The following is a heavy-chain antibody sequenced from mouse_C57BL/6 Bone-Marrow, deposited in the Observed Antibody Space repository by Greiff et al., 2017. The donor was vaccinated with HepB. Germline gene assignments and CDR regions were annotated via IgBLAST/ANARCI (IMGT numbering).Heavy chain of an antibody. CDR3: ARRERYFWFAY. V-gene: IGHV1-81*01. CDR1: GYTFTSYG. CDR2: IYPRSGNT. J-gene: IGHJ3*01. Sequence: VKLQQSGAELARPGASVKLSCKASGYTFTSYGISWVKQRTGQGLEWIGEIYPRSGNTYYNEKFKGKATLTADKSSSTAYMELSSLTSEDSAVYFCARRERYFWFAYWGQGTLVTVSA. D-gene: IGHD2-14*01.